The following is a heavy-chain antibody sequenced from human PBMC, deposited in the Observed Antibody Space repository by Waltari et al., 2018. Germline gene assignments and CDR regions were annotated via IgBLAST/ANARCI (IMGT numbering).Heavy chain of an antibody. CDR3: ARGWNSGWHFDS. CDR1: GFTFSSYE. J-gene: IGHJ4*02. V-gene: IGHV3-48*03. Sequence: EVQLVESGGGLVQPGGSLRLSCAASGFTFSSYEMNWVRQAPGKGLEWVSLISGTGSTKYYADSLKGRSTSSRDNARNSLYLHMDSLRAEDTAVYYCARGWNSGWHFDSWGRGTLVTVSS. D-gene: IGHD5-12*01. CDR2: ISGTGSTK.